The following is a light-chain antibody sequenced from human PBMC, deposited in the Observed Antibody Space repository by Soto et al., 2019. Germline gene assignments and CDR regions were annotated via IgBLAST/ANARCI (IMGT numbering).Light chain of an antibody. V-gene: IGKV3-11*01. CDR1: QSVSSY. Sequence: EIVLTQSPATLSLSPGERATLSCRASQSVSSYLAWYQQKPGQAPRLLIYDASNRAPGIPARFSGSVSGTDFTLTISSLEPEDFAVYYCQQRSNWLTFGGGTNVEIK. J-gene: IGKJ4*01. CDR3: QQRSNWLT. CDR2: DAS.